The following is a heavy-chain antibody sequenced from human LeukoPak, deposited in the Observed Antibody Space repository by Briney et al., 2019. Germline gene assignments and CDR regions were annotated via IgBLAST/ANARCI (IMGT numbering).Heavy chain of an antibody. Sequence: GRSLRLSCAASGFTFSNAWMSWVRQAPGKGLEWVGRIKSKTDGGTTDYAAPVKGRFTISRDDSKNTLYLQMNSLKTEDTAVYYRTTDIAARQVFGDYWGQGTLVTVSS. CDR1: GFTFSNAW. CDR2: IKSKTDGGTT. V-gene: IGHV3-15*01. CDR3: TTDIAARQVFGDY. J-gene: IGHJ4*02. D-gene: IGHD6-6*01.